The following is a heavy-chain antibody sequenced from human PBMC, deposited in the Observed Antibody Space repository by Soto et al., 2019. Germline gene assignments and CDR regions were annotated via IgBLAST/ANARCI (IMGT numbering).Heavy chain of an antibody. J-gene: IGHJ6*02. CDR2: IDPSDSYT. CDR1: GYSFTSYW. V-gene: IGHV5-10-1*01. D-gene: IGHD3-22*01. Sequence: PGESLKISCKGSGYSFTSYWISWVRQMPGKGLEWMGRIDPSDSYTNYSPSFQGHVTISADKSISTAYLQWSSLKASDTAMYYCARSPGYYDSSGYRGSYYGMDVWGQGTTVTVSS. CDR3: ARSPGYYDSSGYRGSYYGMDV.